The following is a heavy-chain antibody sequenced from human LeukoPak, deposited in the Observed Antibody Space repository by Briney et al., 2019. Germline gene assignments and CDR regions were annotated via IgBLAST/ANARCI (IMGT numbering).Heavy chain of an antibody. Sequence: GASVKVSCKASGYTFTSYGIRWVRQAPGQGLEWMGWISAYNGNTNYAQKLQGRVTMTTDTSTSTAYMELRSLRSDDTAVYYCAREALLLQSTYYYYGMDVWGQGTTVTVSS. CDR3: AREALLLQSTYYYYGMDV. D-gene: IGHD1-1*01. J-gene: IGHJ6*02. CDR1: GYTFTSYG. CDR2: ISAYNGNT. V-gene: IGHV1-18*01.